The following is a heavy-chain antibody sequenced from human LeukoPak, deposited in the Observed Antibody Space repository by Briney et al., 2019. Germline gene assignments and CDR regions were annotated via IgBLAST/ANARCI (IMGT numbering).Heavy chain of an antibody. CDR2: ISSSGSTI. Sequence: GGSLRLSCAASGFTFSDYYMSWIRQAPGKGLEWVSYISSSGSTIYYADSVKGRFTISRDNAKNSLYLQMNSLRAEDTAVYYCARDADTAMSRDFDYWGQGTLVTVSS. CDR1: GFTFSDYY. D-gene: IGHD5-18*01. V-gene: IGHV3-11*01. J-gene: IGHJ4*02. CDR3: ARDADTAMSRDFDY.